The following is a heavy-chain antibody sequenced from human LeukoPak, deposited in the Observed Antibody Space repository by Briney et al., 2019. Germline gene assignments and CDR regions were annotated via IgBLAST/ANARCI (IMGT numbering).Heavy chain of an antibody. J-gene: IGHJ3*02. D-gene: IGHD6-25*01. Sequence: ASVKVSCKASGYNYRDYYIHWVRHAPGQGLEWVGWINPQSGGTMYAPRFQGRVTIASETSIKTAYMELRRLTSDDTAVFYCARVYRLYERTYPAGYDIWGQGTGVTVSS. V-gene: IGHV1-2*02. CDR3: ARVYRLYERTYPAGYDI. CDR2: INPQSGGT. CDR1: GYNYRDYY.